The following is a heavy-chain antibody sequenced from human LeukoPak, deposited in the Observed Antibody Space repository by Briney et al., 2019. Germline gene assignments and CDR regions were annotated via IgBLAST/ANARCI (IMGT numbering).Heavy chain of an antibody. D-gene: IGHD1-26*01. CDR2: IYYSGST. J-gene: IGHJ6*03. CDR3: ARDRVGGSYPYYYYYYMDV. Sequence: SETLSLTCTVSGGSISSYYWSWIRQPPGKGLEWIGYIYYSGSTNYNPSLKSRVTTSVDTSKNQFSLKLSSVTAADTAVYYCARDRVGGSYPYYYYYYMDVWGKGTTVTVSS. V-gene: IGHV4-59*01. CDR1: GGSISSYY.